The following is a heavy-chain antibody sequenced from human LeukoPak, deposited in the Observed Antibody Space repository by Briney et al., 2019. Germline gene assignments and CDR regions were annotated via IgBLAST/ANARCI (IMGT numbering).Heavy chain of an antibody. D-gene: IGHD4-17*01. Sequence: SVKVSCTASGGTFSSYAISWVRQAPGQGLEWMGRIIPILGIANYAQKFQGRVTITADKSTSTAYMELSSLRSEDTAVYYCAREAPHYGDLNWFDPWGQGTLVTVSS. V-gene: IGHV1-69*04. CDR1: GGTFSSYA. CDR2: IIPILGIA. J-gene: IGHJ5*02. CDR3: AREAPHYGDLNWFDP.